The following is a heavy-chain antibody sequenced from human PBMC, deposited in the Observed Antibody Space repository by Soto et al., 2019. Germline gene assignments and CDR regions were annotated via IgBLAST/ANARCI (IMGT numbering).Heavy chain of an antibody. V-gene: IGHV4-39*01. Sequence: SETLSLTCTVSGGSISSSSYYWGWIRQPPGKGLEWIGSIYYSGSTYYNPSLKSRVTISVDTSKNQFSLKLGSVTAADTAVYYCARQGPMIVVEIDYWGQGTLVTVSS. D-gene: IGHD3-22*01. CDR1: GGSISSSSYY. CDR3: ARQGPMIVVEIDY. J-gene: IGHJ4*02. CDR2: IYYSGST.